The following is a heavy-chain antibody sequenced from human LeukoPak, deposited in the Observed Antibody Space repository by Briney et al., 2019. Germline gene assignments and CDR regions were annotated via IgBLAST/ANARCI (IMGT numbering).Heavy chain of an antibody. CDR2: IYYSGST. Sequence: PSETLSLTCTVSGGSISSSSYYWGWIRQPPGKGLEWIGSIYYSGSTYYNPSLKSRVTISVDTSKNQFSLKLSSATAADTAVYYCASSTVVTFLLFDYWGQGTLVTVSS. V-gene: IGHV4-39*01. D-gene: IGHD4-23*01. CDR1: GGSISSSSYY. J-gene: IGHJ4*02. CDR3: ASSTVVTFLLFDY.